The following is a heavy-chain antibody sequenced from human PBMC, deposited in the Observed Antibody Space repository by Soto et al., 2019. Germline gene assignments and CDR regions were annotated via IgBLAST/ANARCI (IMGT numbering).Heavy chain of an antibody. D-gene: IGHD1-26*01. CDR3: ARKVLGATSRPDWWYFDL. V-gene: IGHV3-23*01. CDR1: GFTFINYA. CDR2: ISGGGDRA. Sequence: EVQLLESGGGLVQPGGSLRLSCVGSGFTFINYAMNWVRQTPGKGLEWVSTISGGGDRAFDADTVKGRFTISRDNSKKTVNLQMTSLRADDTAVYYCARKVLGATSRPDWWYFDLWGRGTLVTVSS. J-gene: IGHJ2*01.